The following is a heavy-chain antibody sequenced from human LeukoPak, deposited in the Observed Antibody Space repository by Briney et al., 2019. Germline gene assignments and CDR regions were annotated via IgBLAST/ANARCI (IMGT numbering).Heavy chain of an antibody. CDR1: GYTFTGYY. V-gene: IGHV1-2*02. J-gene: IGHJ3*02. CDR2: INPNSGGT. D-gene: IGHD2-2*01. CDR3: ASSLMRDIVVVPAASAAFDI. Sequence: ASVKVPCKASGYTFTGYYMHWVRQAPGQGLEWMGWINPNSGGTNYAQKFQGRVTMTRDTSISTAYMELSRLRSDDTAVYYCASSLMRDIVVVPAASAAFDIWGQGTMVTVSS.